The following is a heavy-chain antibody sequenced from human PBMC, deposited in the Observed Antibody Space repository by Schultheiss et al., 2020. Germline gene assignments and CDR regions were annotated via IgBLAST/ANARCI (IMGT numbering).Heavy chain of an antibody. CDR2: FYYSGST. CDR3: AGGQPRYAMDV. J-gene: IGHJ6*02. Sequence: SETLSLTCTVSGGSISSFYWSWIRQPPGKGLEWIAYFYYSGSTNYNPSLKSRVTISVDTSKNQFSLILSSVTAADSAVYYCAGGQPRYAMDVWGQGTTVTVSS. V-gene: IGHV4-59*01. CDR1: GGSISSFY. D-gene: IGHD6-13*01.